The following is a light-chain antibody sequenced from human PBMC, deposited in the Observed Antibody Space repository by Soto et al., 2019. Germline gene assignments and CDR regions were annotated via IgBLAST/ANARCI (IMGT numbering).Light chain of an antibody. CDR3: QQYESWTPLFT. V-gene: IGKV3-20*01. CDR1: QSVSSSY. CDR2: GAS. J-gene: IGKJ2*01. Sequence: EIVLTQSPGTLSLSPGERATLSCRASQSVSSSYLAWYQQKAGQVPSLFIFGASVRATGVPDRFSGSGSGTEFTLSISNLQSEDSAVYYCQQYESWTPLFTFGQGTKVDIK.